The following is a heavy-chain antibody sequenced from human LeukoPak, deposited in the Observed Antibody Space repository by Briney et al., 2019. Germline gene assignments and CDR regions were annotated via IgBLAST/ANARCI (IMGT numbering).Heavy chain of an antibody. D-gene: IGHD3-10*01. CDR3: ARVDYSNSGSYPPHFDH. Sequence: SETLSLTCTVSGGSISSYYWSWIRQPPGKGLEWIGYIYYSGSTNYNPSLKSRVTISVDTSKNQFSLKLSSVTAADTAAYYCARVDYSNSGSYPPHFDHWGQGTLATVSS. CDR1: GGSISSYY. V-gene: IGHV4-59*12. J-gene: IGHJ4*02. CDR2: IYYSGST.